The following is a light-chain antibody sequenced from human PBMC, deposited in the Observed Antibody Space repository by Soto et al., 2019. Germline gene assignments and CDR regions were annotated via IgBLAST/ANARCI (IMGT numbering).Light chain of an antibody. V-gene: IGKV1-5*03. CDR3: QQRSNWPPELT. J-gene: IGKJ4*01. CDR1: QTISSW. CDR2: KAS. Sequence: DIQMTQSPSTLSGSVGDRVTITCRASQTISSWLAWYQQKPGKAPKLLIYKASTLKSGVPSRFSGSGSGTEFTLTISSLQPDDFAVYYCQQRSNWPPELTFGGGTKVEI.